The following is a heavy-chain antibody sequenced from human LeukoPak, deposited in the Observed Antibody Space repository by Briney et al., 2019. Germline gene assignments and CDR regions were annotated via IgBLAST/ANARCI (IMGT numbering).Heavy chain of an antibody. Sequence: PSETLSLTCTVSGDSITSSNYYWGWIRQPPGKGLEWIGSIYYSGSTYYNPSLKSRVTISVDTSKDQFSLKLTSVTAADTGVFYCARMELRYFGWSYHGYNFDYWGQGARVTVSS. CDR3: ARMELRYFGWSYHGYNFDY. D-gene: IGHD3-9*01. CDR2: IYYSGST. CDR1: GDSITSSNYY. V-gene: IGHV4-39*01. J-gene: IGHJ4*02.